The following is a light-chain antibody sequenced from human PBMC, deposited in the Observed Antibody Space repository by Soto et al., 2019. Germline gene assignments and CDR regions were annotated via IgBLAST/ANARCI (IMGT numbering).Light chain of an antibody. Sequence: DIQMTQSPSSLSASVGDRVTITCRASQAISNFVAWYQQRPGKVPKLLIFAASTLQSGVPSRFSGAGSETDFTLTSSSLQPEDFATYYCQNYNTAPYTFGQGTKLEIK. J-gene: IGKJ2*01. CDR1: QAISNF. CDR2: AAS. CDR3: QNYNTAPYT. V-gene: IGKV1-27*01.